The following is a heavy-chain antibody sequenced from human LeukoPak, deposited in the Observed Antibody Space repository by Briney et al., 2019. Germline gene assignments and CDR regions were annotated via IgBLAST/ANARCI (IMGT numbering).Heavy chain of an antibody. D-gene: IGHD1-26*01. Sequence: SETLSLTCTVSGGSISSYYWSWIRQPPGKGLEWIGYIYYSGSTNYNPSLKSRVTISVDTSKNQFSLKLSSVTAADTAVYYCARDQGGATSCWGQGTLVTVSS. V-gene: IGHV4-59*01. CDR1: GGSISSYY. CDR3: ARDQGGATSC. CDR2: IYYSGST. J-gene: IGHJ4*02.